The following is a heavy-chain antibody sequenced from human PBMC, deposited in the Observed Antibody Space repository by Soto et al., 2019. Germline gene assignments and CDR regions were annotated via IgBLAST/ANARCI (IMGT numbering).Heavy chain of an antibody. CDR1: GGSISSYY. Sequence: SETLSLTCTVSGGSISSYYWSWIRQPPGKGLEWIGYIYYSGSTNYNPSLKSRVTISVDTSKNQFSLKLSSVTAADTAVYYCARVLGYCSGGSCYTSFDYWGQGTLVTVSS. CDR3: ARVLGYCSGGSCYTSFDY. V-gene: IGHV4-59*01. J-gene: IGHJ4*02. CDR2: IYYSGST. D-gene: IGHD2-15*01.